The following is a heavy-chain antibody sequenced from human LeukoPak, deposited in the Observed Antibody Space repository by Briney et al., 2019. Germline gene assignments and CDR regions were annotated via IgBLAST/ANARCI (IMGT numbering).Heavy chain of an antibody. J-gene: IGHJ4*02. V-gene: IGHV3-48*04. CDR1: GFSFSEYS. D-gene: IGHD3-9*01. CDR2: IRGSSSAM. CDR3: ARDRDWSFDY. Sequence: GGSLRLSCAASGFSFSEYSMNWVRQAPGKGLEWVSNIRGSSSAMNYADSVKGRFTISRDNAKNSLYLEMSSLRAEDTAVYYCARDRDWSFDYWGQGNLVTVSS.